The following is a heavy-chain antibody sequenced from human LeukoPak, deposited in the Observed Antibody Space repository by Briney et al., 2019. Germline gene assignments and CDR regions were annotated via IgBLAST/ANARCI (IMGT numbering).Heavy chain of an antibody. CDR2: ISRNGGST. Sequence: PGGSLRLSCSASGFTFSSYAMHWVRQAPGKGLEYVSAISRNGGSTYYADSVKGRFTISRDNSKNTLYLQMSSLRAEDTAVYYCVKGTSPPLRYFDWLLIFDYWGQGTLVTVSS. D-gene: IGHD3-9*01. CDR3: VKGTSPPLRYFDWLLIFDY. CDR1: GFTFSSYA. V-gene: IGHV3-64D*06. J-gene: IGHJ4*02.